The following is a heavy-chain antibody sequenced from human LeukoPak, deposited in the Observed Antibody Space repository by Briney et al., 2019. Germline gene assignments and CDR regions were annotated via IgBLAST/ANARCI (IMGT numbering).Heavy chain of an antibody. J-gene: IGHJ6*03. Sequence: PGGSLRLSCAASGFTFSDYYMSWIRQAPGKGLEWVSYISSSGSTIYYADSVKGRFTISRDNAKNSLFLQMNSLRAEDTAVYFCARATWDPNYYYYMDVWGKGTTVAISS. CDR1: GFTFSDYY. CDR2: ISSSGSTI. CDR3: ARATWDPNYYYYMDV. V-gene: IGHV3-11*04. D-gene: IGHD1-26*01.